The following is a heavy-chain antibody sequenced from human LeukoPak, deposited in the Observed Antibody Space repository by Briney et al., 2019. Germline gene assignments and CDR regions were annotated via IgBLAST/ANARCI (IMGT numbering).Heavy chain of an antibody. D-gene: IGHD5-18*01. V-gene: IGHV7-4-1*02. CDR3: ARGETWIQDQGGYYFDY. CDR2: INTNTGNP. J-gene: IGHJ4*02. Sequence: HVASVKVSCKASGYTFTSYAMSWVRQAPGQGLECMGWINTNTGNPTYAQGFTGRFVFSLDTSVSTAYLQISSLKAEDTAVYYCARGETWIQDQGGYYFDYWGQGTLVTVSS. CDR1: GYTFTSYA.